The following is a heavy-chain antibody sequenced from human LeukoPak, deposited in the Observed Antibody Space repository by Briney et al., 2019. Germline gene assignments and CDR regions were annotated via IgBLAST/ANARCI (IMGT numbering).Heavy chain of an antibody. Sequence: GGSLRLSCAASAFTFSSYAMSWVRQAPGKGLEWVSAISASGISTYYADSVKGRFTISRDNSENTLYLQMNSLRAEDTAVYYCAKGPDDYYDSSGPDYWGQGTLVTVSS. D-gene: IGHD3-22*01. CDR1: AFTFSSYA. CDR2: ISASGIST. J-gene: IGHJ4*02. V-gene: IGHV3-23*01. CDR3: AKGPDDYYDSSGPDY.